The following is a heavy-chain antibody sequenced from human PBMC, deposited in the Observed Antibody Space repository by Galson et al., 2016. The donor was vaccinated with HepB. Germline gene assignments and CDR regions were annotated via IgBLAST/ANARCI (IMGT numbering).Heavy chain of an antibody. D-gene: IGHD2-15*01. CDR2: ISHSGTT. CDR1: GFTFRSYA. V-gene: IGHV4-34*09. CDR3: AGDIEPPYYYGVDV. J-gene: IGHJ6*02. Sequence: LRLSCAASGFTFRSYAMSWVRQAPGKGLEWIGEISHSGTTNYNPSLKSRVTISVDTSKKQFSLKLSSVTAADTAVYYCAGDIEPPYYYGVDVWGQGTTVTVSS.